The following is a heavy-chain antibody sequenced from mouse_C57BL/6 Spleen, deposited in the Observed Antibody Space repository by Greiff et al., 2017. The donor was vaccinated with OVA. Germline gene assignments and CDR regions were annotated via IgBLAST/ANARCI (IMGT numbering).Heavy chain of an antibody. Sequence: EVHLVESGGGLVKPGGSLKLSCAASGFTFSDYGMHWVRQAPEKGLEWVAYISSGSSTIYYADTVKGRFTISRDNAKNTLFLQMTSLRSEDTAMYYCASQGLYDYGWFACWGQGTLVTVSA. CDR3: ASQGLYDYGWFAC. CDR2: ISSGSSTI. V-gene: IGHV5-17*01. CDR1: GFTFSDYG. D-gene: IGHD2-4*01. J-gene: IGHJ3*01.